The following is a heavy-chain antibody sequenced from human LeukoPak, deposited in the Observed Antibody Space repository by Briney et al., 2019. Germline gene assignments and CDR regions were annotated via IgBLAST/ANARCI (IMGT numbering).Heavy chain of an antibody. CDR2: ITVDATT. J-gene: IGHJ4*02. CDR3: VRDRVGPDY. V-gene: IGHV3-74*03. Sequence: GGSLRLSRAASGLTLSHALMHWVGPAPGTGVVWVLRITVDATTTYADSVKGRFTISRDNAKNILYLQMNSLRAEDTAVYYCVRDRVGPDYWGQGTLVTVSS. CDR1: GLTLSHAL. D-gene: IGHD1-26*01.